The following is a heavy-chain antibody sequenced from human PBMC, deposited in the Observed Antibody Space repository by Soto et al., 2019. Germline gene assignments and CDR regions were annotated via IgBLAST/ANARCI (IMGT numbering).Heavy chain of an antibody. D-gene: IGHD3-22*01. CDR1: GYIFTNHY. V-gene: IGHV1-46*01. J-gene: IGHJ4*02. Sequence: QVQLVQSGAEVKKPGASVKVSCKASGYIFTNHYIHWVRQAPGQGLEWMGIINPSGGSTNYLQKFQGRITMTRDTSTSTVYMELSSLRSEDTAVYFCARADYYDSSGFYYDYWGQGTLVTVSS. CDR2: INPSGGST. CDR3: ARADYYDSSGFYYDY.